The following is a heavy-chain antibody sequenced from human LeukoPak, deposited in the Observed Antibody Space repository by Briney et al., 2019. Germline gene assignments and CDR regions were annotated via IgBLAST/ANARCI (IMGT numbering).Heavy chain of an antibody. Sequence: KSSETLSLTCTVSGGSISSSSYHWGWIRQPPGKGLEWIGSIYYSGSTYYNASLKSRVTISVDTSKNQFSLKLTSVLAADAAVYYCARHRGSYDYSSAYYYYYHMDVWGKGTTVTVSS. CDR3: ARHRGSYDYSSAYYYYYHMDV. CDR1: GGSISSSSYH. V-gene: IGHV4-39*01. D-gene: IGHD4-11*01. CDR2: IYYSGST. J-gene: IGHJ6*03.